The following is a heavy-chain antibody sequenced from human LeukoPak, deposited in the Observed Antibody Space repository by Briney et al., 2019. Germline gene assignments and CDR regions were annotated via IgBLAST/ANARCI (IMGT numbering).Heavy chain of an antibody. Sequence: SETLSLTCTVSGGSISSYYWSWIRQPPGKGLEWIGYIYYSGNTNYNPSLKSRVTISVDTSKNQFSPKLSSVTAADTAVYYCAREVWFGGHRNFDYWGQGTLVTVSS. CDR2: IYYSGNT. V-gene: IGHV4-59*01. CDR3: AREVWFGGHRNFDY. D-gene: IGHD3-10*01. J-gene: IGHJ4*02. CDR1: GGSISSYY.